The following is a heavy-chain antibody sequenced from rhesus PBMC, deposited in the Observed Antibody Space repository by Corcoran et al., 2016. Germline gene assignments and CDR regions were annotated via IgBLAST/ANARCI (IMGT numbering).Heavy chain of an antibody. V-gene: IGHV4-106*01. CDR2: LYGRGGGT. Sequence: QVQLQESGPGLVKPLETLSLTCAVSRSSISAPSYWSWLRQPPGKGLEWIGYLYGRGGGTNYNPSLKNRVTISIDTSMNQFSLRLNSGTAADTAFYYCTRRKDNSLDVWGRGVLVTVSS. CDR1: RSSISAPSY. CDR3: TRRKDNSLDV. J-gene: IGHJ5-2*02.